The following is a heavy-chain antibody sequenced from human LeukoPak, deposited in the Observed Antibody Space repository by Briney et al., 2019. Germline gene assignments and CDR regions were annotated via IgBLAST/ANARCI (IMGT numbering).Heavy chain of an antibody. CDR1: GFTFTTYG. CDR3: ARLKSNYYDSSGYYDY. CDR2: ISAYNGNT. V-gene: IGHV1-18*01. J-gene: IGHJ4*02. D-gene: IGHD3-22*01. Sequence: ASVKVSCKASGFTFTTYGISWVRRAPGQGLEWMGWISAYNGNTNYAQKLQGRVTMATETSTSTAYMQLRSLRSDDTAVYYCARLKSNYYDSSGYYDYWGQGTLVTVSS.